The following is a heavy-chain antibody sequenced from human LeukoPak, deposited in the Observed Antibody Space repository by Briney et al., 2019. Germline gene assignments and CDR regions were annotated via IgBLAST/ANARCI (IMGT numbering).Heavy chain of an antibody. Sequence: GGSLRLSCAASRFTFSSYAMSWVRQAPGKGLEWVSAISGSGDSTNYADSVKGRFTISRDNSENTLYLQINSLRVEDTAVYYCAKDYLAATIYDWGQGTLVTVSS. CDR1: RFTFSSYA. D-gene: IGHD5-12*01. CDR2: ISGSGDST. CDR3: AKDYLAATIYD. V-gene: IGHV3-23*01. J-gene: IGHJ4*02.